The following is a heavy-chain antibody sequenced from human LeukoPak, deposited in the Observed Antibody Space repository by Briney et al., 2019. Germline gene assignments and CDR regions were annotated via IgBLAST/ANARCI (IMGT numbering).Heavy chain of an antibody. D-gene: IGHD2-15*01. J-gene: IGHJ5*02. Sequence: GASVRVSCKASGYTFTGYYMHWVRQAPGQGLEWMGWINPNSGGTNYAQKFQGRVTMTRDTSISTAYVELSRLRSDDTAVYYCAREVAATPRNNWFDPWGQGTLVTVSS. CDR1: GYTFTGYY. CDR2: INPNSGGT. CDR3: AREVAATPRNNWFDP. V-gene: IGHV1-2*02.